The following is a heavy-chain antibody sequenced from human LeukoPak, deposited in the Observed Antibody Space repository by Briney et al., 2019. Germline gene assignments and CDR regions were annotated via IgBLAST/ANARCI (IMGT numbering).Heavy chain of an antibody. J-gene: IGHJ6*02. CDR3: AKAESPNIAAAGDYYYYGMDV. D-gene: IGHD6-13*01. CDR1: GFTFDDYA. V-gene: IGHV3-9*01. CDR2: ISWNSGSI. Sequence: GGSLRLSCAASGFTFDDYAMHWVRQAPGKGLEWVSGISWNSGSIGYADSVKGRFTISRDNAKNSLDLQMNSLRAEDTALYYCAKAESPNIAAAGDYYYYGMDVWGQGTTVTVSS.